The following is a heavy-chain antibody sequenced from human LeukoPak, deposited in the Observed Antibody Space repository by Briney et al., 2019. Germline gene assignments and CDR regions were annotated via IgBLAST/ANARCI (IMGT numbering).Heavy chain of an antibody. CDR1: GFTFSTYG. CDR2: IDGSSSTI. V-gene: IGHV3-48*01. Sequence: GGSLRLSCVASGFTFSTYGMNWVRQAPGKGLEWVSYIDGSSSTIYYADSVKGRFTISRDNAKNSLYLQMDSLRAEDTAVYYCATPFDYWGQGSLVTVSS. CDR3: ATPFDY. J-gene: IGHJ4*02.